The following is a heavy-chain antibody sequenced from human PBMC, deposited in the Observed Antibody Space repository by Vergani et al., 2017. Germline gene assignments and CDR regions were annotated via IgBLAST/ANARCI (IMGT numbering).Heavy chain of an antibody. V-gene: IGHV3-30*18. D-gene: IGHD6-13*01. J-gene: IGHJ4*02. CDR2: ISYDGSNK. CDR1: GFTFSSYA. CDR3: AKDAYSGYSSTLDY. Sequence: VQLLESGGGLVQPGGSLRLSCAASGFTFSSYAMSWVRQAPGKGLEWVAVISYDGSNKYYADSVKGRFTISRDNSKNTLYLQMNSLRAEDTAVYYCAKDAYSGYSSTLDYWGQGTLVTVSS.